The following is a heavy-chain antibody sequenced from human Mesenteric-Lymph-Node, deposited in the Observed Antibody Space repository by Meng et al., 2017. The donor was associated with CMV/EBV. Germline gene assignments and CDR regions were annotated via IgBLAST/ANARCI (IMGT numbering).Heavy chain of an antibody. CDR1: GFTFSNYW. J-gene: IGHJ4*02. D-gene: IGHD1-26*01. Sequence: GGSLRLSCEASGFTFSNYWMFWVRQAPGKGLEWVANIKADGSEKYYVGSVKGRFTISRDNAKNSLYLRMNSLRVEDTAVYYCVKDINSGFYFTYWGQGTLVTVSS. CDR2: IKADGSEK. V-gene: IGHV3-7*01. CDR3: VKDINSGFYFTY.